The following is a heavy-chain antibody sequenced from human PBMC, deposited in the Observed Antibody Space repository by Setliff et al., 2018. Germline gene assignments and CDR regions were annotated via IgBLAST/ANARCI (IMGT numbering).Heavy chain of an antibody. CDR3: ARTLPTYCRDGPCKVGALDI. CDR2: IIPIFGTA. CDR1: GGTFSSYA. J-gene: IGHJ3*02. Sequence: SVKVSCKASGGTFSSYAISWVRQAPGQGLEWMGRIIPIFGTANYAQKFQDRVTITADKSTSTAYMELSSLRSEDTAVYYCARTLPTYCRDGPCKVGALDIWGQGTMVTVSS. D-gene: IGHD1-26*01. V-gene: IGHV1-69*06.